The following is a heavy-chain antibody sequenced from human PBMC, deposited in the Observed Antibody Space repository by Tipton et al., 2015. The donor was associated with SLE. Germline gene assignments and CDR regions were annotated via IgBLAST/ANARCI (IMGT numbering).Heavy chain of an antibody. V-gene: IGHV4-31*03. CDR3: ARGGGIAAPAY. D-gene: IGHD6-6*01. Sequence: TLSLTCTVSGGSISSGGYYWSWIRQHPGKGLEWIGYIYYSGSTYYNPSLKSRVAISVDTSKNQFSLKLSSVTAADTAVYYCARGGGIAAPAYWGQGTLVTVSS. CDR2: IYYSGST. CDR1: GGSISSGGYY. J-gene: IGHJ4*02.